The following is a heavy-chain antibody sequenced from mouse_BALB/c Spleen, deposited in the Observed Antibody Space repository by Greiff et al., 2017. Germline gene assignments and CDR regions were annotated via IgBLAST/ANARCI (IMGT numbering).Heavy chain of an antibody. Sequence: DVKLVESGGGLVKPGGSLKLSCAASGFTFSSYAMSWVRQTPEKRLEWVASISSGGSTYYPDSVKGRFTISRDNARNILYLQMSSLRSEDTAMYYCARGRGYDYDWYFDVWGAGTTVTVSS. CDR1: GFTFSSYA. V-gene: IGHV5-6-5*01. J-gene: IGHJ1*01. CDR2: ISSGGST. D-gene: IGHD2-4*01. CDR3: ARGRGYDYDWYFDV.